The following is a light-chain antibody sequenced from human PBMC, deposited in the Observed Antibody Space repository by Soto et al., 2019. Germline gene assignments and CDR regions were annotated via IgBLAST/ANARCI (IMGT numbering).Light chain of an antibody. V-gene: IGKV3-15*01. CDR1: QSVTSK. CDR2: GAS. CDR3: QQYDNWWT. J-gene: IGKJ1*01. Sequence: EILMTQSPAILSVSPGETATLTCRASQSVTSKLAWFQQKPGKAPRLLIYGASTWPTGIPARLSGSGSGTEFTLTISSLQSEDFGVYYCQQYDNWWTFGQGTKVDIK.